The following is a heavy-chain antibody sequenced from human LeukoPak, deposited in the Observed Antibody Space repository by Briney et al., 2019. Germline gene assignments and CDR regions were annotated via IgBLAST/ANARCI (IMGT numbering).Heavy chain of an antibody. D-gene: IGHD2-2*01. CDR1: GGSISSSSYC. CDR2: IYYSGST. CDR3: ARALQDIVVVPAAAFDY. V-gene: IGHV4-39*01. J-gene: IGHJ4*02. Sequence: SETLSLTCTVSGGSISSSSYCCGWIRQPPGKGLEWIGSIYYSGSTYYNPSLKSRVTISVDTSKNQFSLKLSSVTAADTAVYYCARALQDIVVVPAAAFDYWGQGTLVTVSS.